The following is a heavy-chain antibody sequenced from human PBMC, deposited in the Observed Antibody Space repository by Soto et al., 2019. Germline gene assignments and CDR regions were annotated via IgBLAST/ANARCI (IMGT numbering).Heavy chain of an antibody. CDR1: GFTFSSYA. Sequence: LRLSCAASGFTFSSYAMSWVRQAPGKGLEWVSAISGSGGSTYYADSVKGRFTISRDNSKNTLYLQMNSLRAEDTAVYYCAKDRSSGWGYYYYGMDVWGQGTTVTVSS. D-gene: IGHD6-19*01. J-gene: IGHJ6*02. CDR3: AKDRSSGWGYYYYGMDV. CDR2: ISGSGGST. V-gene: IGHV3-23*01.